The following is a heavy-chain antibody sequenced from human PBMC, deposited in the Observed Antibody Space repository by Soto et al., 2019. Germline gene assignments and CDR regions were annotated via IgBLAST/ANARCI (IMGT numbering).Heavy chain of an antibody. CDR3: ARDRVTTNDAFDI. CDR2: ISSSSSTI. Sequence: GGSLRLSCAASGFTFSSYSMNWVHQAPGKGLEWVSYISSSSSTIYYADSVKGRFTISRDNAKNSLYLQMNSLRAEDTAVYYCARDRVTTNDAFDIWGQGTMVTVSS. CDR1: GFTFSSYS. D-gene: IGHD1-1*01. V-gene: IGHV3-48*04. J-gene: IGHJ3*02.